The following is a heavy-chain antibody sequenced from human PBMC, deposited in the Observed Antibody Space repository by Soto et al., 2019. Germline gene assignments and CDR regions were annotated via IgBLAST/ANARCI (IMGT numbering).Heavy chain of an antibody. Sequence: GGSLRLSCAASGFTFSSYWMSWVRQAPGKGLEWVANIKQDGSEKYYVDSVKGRFTISRDNAKNSLYLQMNSLRAEDTAVYYCARLRTVYYYGMDVWGQGTTVTVSS. CDR2: IKQDGSEK. CDR3: ARLRTVYYYGMDV. V-gene: IGHV3-7*05. D-gene: IGHD1-1*01. J-gene: IGHJ6*02. CDR1: GFTFSSYW.